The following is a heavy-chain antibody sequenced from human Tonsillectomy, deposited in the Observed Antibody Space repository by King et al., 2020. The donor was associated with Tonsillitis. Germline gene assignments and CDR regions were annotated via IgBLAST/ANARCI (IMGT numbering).Heavy chain of an antibody. Sequence: VQLVESGGGLVKPGGSLRLSCAASGFTFSDAWMTWVRQAPGKGLEWVGLIKTKGDGGTTEYAAPVKGRFTISRDDSKNTLYLQMNSLKTEDTAVYYCTTSGRYPQSRDYWGQGTLVAISS. D-gene: IGHD1-26*01. CDR2: IKTKGDGGTT. J-gene: IGHJ4*02. CDR1: GFTFSDAW. CDR3: TTSGRYPQSRDY. V-gene: IGHV3-15*01.